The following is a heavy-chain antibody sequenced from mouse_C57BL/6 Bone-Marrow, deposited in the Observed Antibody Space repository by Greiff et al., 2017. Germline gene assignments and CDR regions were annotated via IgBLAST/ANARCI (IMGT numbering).Heavy chain of an antibody. CDR3: ARGDSSGYFDY. J-gene: IGHJ2*01. D-gene: IGHD3-2*02. Sequence: VKLVESGPGLVAPSQSLSITCTVSGFSLTSYAISWVRQPPGKGLEWLGVIWTGGGTNYNSALKSRPSICKENSRSQVFLKMNSLQADDTARYYWARGDSSGYFDYWGKGTTLTVSS. CDR2: IWTGGGT. CDR1: GFSLTSYA. V-gene: IGHV2-9-1*01.